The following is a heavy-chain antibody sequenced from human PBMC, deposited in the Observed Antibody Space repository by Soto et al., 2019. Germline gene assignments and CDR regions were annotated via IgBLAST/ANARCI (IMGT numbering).Heavy chain of an antibody. Sequence: PVGSLRLSCAASGFSLSIYEMNWVRQAPGKGLEWLAYVSTSGSLKNYADSVKGRFTISRDNTKNAVYLQMNSLRAEDTAVYYCVRIVPESWYYFDFWGQGTLVTVSS. CDR3: VRIVPESWYYFDF. D-gene: IGHD2-8*01. CDR1: GFSLSIYE. CDR2: VSTSGSLK. V-gene: IGHV3-48*03. J-gene: IGHJ4*02.